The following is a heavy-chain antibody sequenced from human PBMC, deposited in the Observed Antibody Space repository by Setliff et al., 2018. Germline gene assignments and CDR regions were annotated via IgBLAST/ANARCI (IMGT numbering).Heavy chain of an antibody. Sequence: ASVKVSCKASGYTLSNSILSWVRQAPGQGLEWVGWISAYNGKTYSAQKFQDRVTLTTHTSTNMGYMELRDLRSDDTAVYYCLRLVRYCTKIACQATSGDEVWGLGTLVTVSS. CDR1: GYTLSNSI. V-gene: IGHV1-18*01. D-gene: IGHD2-8*01. CDR3: LRLVRYCTKIACQATSGDEV. CDR2: ISAYNGKT. J-gene: IGHJ4*02.